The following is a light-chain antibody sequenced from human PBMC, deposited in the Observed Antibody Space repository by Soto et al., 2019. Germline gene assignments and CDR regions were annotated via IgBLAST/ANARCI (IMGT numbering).Light chain of an antibody. V-gene: IGLV2-23*02. CDR2: EVD. Sequence: QSALAQPASVSGSPGQSISISCTGTSTDVGTYNLVSWYQQYPGKAPTLLLFEVDRRPSGVSSRFSGSKSGNTASLTISDLRAEDEAAYHCCSSAGSRISVFGGGTKVTVL. J-gene: IGLJ3*02. CDR3: CSSAGSRISV. CDR1: STDVGTYNL.